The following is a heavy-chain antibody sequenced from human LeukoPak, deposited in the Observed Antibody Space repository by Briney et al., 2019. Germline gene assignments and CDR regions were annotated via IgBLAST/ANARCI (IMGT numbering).Heavy chain of an antibody. CDR3: AREAQGLEYSSSSGFDY. CDR2: MNLNSGDI. V-gene: IGHV1-8*01. CDR1: GYSFTSYD. Sequence: ASVKVSCYASGYSFTSYDINWVRQATGQGLEGMGWMNLNSGDIGYEQQFQGRVTMTRTTSITTASMELSSLGSEDTAVYYCAREAQGLEYSSSSGFDYWGQGTLVTVSS. J-gene: IGHJ4*02. D-gene: IGHD6-6*01.